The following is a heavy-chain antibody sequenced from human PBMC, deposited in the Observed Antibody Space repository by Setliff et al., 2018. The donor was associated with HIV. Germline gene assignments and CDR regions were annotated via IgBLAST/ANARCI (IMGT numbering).Heavy chain of an antibody. V-gene: IGHV3-15*01. CDR1: GGSFSGYY. D-gene: IGHD1-26*01. CDR3: IIAYRPPGGSYFPY. Sequence: KASETLSLTCAVYGGSFSGYYWSWIRQPPGKGLEWVGRIKSKTDGGTTDYATPVKGRFTISRDDSKNTLYLQMNSLKTEDTAVYYCIIAYRPPGGSYFPYWGQGTLVTVSS. J-gene: IGHJ4*02. CDR2: IKSKTDGGTT.